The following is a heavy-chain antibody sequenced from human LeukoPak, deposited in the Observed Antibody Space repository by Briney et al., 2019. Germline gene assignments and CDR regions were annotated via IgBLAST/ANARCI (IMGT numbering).Heavy chain of an antibody. D-gene: IGHD3-9*01. V-gene: IGHV4-39*01. J-gene: IGHJ4*02. CDR3: ARHVLRYFDWLEIDY. CDR2: LYYSGNT. CDR1: GGSISSSRYY. Sequence: SETLSLTCTVSGGSISSSRYYGGWIRQPPGKGLEWIGSLYYSGNTYYNPSLKSRVTISVDTSKNQFSLKLSSVTAADTAVYYCARHVLRYFDWLEIDYWGQGTLVTVSS.